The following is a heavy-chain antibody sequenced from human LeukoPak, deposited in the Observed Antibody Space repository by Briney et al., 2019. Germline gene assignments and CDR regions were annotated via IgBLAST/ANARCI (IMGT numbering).Heavy chain of an antibody. D-gene: IGHD3-3*02. CDR1: GFTFSSYS. CDR2: IKKDGSEK. CDR3: VRASSNDY. V-gene: IGHV3-7*01. Sequence: GGSLRLSCAASGFTFSSYSMNWVRQAPGKGLEWVANIKKDGSEKYYVDPVKGRFTVSRDNAKSSLYLQMTSLRVEDTAVYYCVRASSNDYWGQGTLVTVSS. J-gene: IGHJ4*02.